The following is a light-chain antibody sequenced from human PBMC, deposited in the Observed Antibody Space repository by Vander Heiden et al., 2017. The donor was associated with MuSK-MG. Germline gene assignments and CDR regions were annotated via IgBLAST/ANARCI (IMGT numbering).Light chain of an antibody. CDR2: DGT. CDR3: CSAGGSDTLV. J-gene: IGLJ3*02. V-gene: IGLV2-11*01. Sequence: SALTQPRSVSGSPGPSVTISCTRASGDVGGYNYFSWYRQHPGKAPKLMIYDGTKRPSEVPDRFSGSKSGNTASLTISGLQTEEDADYYCCSAGGSDTLVFGGGTKLTVL. CDR1: SGDVGGYNY.